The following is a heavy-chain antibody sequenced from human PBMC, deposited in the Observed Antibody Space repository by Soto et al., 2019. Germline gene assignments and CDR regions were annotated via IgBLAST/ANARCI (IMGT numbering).Heavy chain of an antibody. Sequence: PGGSLRLSCAASGFTFSSYAMSWVRQAPGKGLEWVSAISGSGGSTYYADSVKGRFTISRDNSKNTLYLQMNSLRAEDTAVYYCAKSSPPYDYIWGSYSGPFDYWGQGTLVTVSS. CDR2: ISGSGGST. J-gene: IGHJ4*02. CDR1: GFTFSSYA. D-gene: IGHD3-16*01. CDR3: AKSSPPYDYIWGSYSGPFDY. V-gene: IGHV3-23*01.